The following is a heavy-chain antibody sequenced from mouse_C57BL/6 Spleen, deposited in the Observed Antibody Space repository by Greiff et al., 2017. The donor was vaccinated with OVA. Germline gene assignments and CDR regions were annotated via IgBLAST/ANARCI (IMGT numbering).Heavy chain of an antibody. V-gene: IGHV5-4*03. CDR2: ISDGGSYT. Sequence: EVKLVESGGGLVKPGGSLKLSCAASGFTFSSYAMSWVRQTPEKRLEWVATISDGGSYTYYPDNVKGRFTISRDNAKNNLYLQMSHLKSEDTAMYYCARRDYDGSAWFAYWGKGTLVTVSA. CDR3: ARRDYDGSAWFAY. CDR1: GFTFSSYA. D-gene: IGHD2-4*01. J-gene: IGHJ3*01.